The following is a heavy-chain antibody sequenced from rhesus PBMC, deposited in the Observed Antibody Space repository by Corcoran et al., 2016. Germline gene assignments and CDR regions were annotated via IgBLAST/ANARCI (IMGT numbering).Heavy chain of an antibody. D-gene: IGHD4-29*01. Sequence: QVQLQESGPGLVKPSETLSLPCPVTGGSITSSYWSWTRQPPGNGLEWIGRIYGISGSTSYNPSLTSRVTTSTEPSKNQFSLKLTSVTAADTAVYYCARDQWTVAADNSFDVWGRGVLVTVSS. CDR2: IYGISGST. J-gene: IGHJ5-2*02. V-gene: IGHV4-147*01. CDR1: GGSITSSY. CDR3: ARDQWTVAADNSFDV.